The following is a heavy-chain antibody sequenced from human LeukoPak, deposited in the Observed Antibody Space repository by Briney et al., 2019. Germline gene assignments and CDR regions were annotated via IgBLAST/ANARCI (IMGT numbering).Heavy chain of an antibody. D-gene: IGHD1/OR15-1a*01. CDR1: GYTFTSYA. Sequence: ASVTVSCKASGYTFTSYAMNWVRQAPGQGLEWMGWMNPNSGNTGYAQKFQGRVTMTRNTSISTAYMELSSLRSEDTAVYYCARGGRYNWDTDYWGQGTLVTVSS. J-gene: IGHJ4*02. CDR2: MNPNSGNT. CDR3: ARGGRYNWDTDY. V-gene: IGHV1-8*02.